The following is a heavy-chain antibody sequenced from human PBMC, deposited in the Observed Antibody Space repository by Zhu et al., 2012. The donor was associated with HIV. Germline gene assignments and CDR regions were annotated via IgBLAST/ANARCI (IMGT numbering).Heavy chain of an antibody. Sequence: QVQLQESGPGLVKPSETLSLTCTVSGGSISSSSYYWGWIRQPPGKGLEWIGSIYYSGSTYYNPSLKSRVTISVDTSKNQFSLKLSSVTAADTAVYYCARGLVVNPFLRFDPWGQGTLVTVSS. D-gene: IGHD4-23*01. J-gene: IGHJ5*02. CDR3: ARGLVVNPFLRFDP. CDR2: IYYSGST. V-gene: IGHV4-39*01. CDR1: GGSISSSSYY.